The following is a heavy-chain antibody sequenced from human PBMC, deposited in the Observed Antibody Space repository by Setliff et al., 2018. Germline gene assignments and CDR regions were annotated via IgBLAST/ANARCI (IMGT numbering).Heavy chain of an antibody. D-gene: IGHD2-2*01. CDR1: GYTFTGYY. CDR2: FDPEDGET. J-gene: IGHJ3*02. Sequence: ASVKVSCKASGYTFTGYYMHWVRQAPGKGLEWMGGFDPEDGETIYAQKFQGRVTMTEDTSTDTAYMELSSLRSEDTAVYYCATPGYCSSTSCFDAFDIWGQGTMVTVSS. V-gene: IGHV1-24*01. CDR3: ATPGYCSSTSCFDAFDI.